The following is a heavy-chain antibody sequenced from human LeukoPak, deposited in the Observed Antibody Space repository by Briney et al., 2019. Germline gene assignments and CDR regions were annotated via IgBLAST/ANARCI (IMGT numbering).Heavy chain of an antibody. CDR3: ARRRVYSGSGEFDF. CDR2: IHYSGTT. Sequence: SETLSLTCTVSGGSMSGYYWSWIRQPPGKGLEWIGYIHYSGTTNYNPSLKSRVTISLDTSRNQFSLKLMSVTTADTAVYYCARRRVYSGSGEFDFWGQGTLVTVSS. CDR1: GGSMSGYY. V-gene: IGHV4-59*01. J-gene: IGHJ4*02. D-gene: IGHD5-12*01.